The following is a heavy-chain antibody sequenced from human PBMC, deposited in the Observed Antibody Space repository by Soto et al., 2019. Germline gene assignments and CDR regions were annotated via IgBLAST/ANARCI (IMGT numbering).Heavy chain of an antibody. CDR1: SGSISSGGYY. CDR3: ARDQGWVNYYYGMDV. CDR2: IYYSGST. D-gene: IGHD2-15*01. Sequence: QVQLQESGPGLVKPSQTLSLTCTVSSGSISSGGYYWSWIRQHPGKGLEWIGYIYYSGSTYYNPSLKSRVTISVDTSKNQFSLKLSSVTAADTAVYYCARDQGWVNYYYGMDVWGQGTTVTVSS. V-gene: IGHV4-31*03. J-gene: IGHJ6*02.